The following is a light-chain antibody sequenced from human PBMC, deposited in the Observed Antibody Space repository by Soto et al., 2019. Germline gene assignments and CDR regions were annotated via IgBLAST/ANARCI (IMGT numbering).Light chain of an antibody. Sequence: RISHSPSSLSAYVGDRVTITCQARPNISRYLKWYQQKPGNAPKLLIYKASTFKSGVPPRFSGSGSGTEFTLTIRSLQPDDFATYYCLQDYNYPRTFGQGTKVDI. CDR1: PNISRY. J-gene: IGKJ1*01. CDR2: KAS. CDR3: LQDYNYPRT. V-gene: IGKV1-6*01.